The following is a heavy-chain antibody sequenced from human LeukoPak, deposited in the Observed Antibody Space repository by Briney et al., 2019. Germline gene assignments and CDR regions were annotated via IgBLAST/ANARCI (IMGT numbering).Heavy chain of an antibody. D-gene: IGHD2-15*01. CDR3: ARGRYCSGGSCSLTGYFDY. CDR1: GYTLTSYY. J-gene: IGHJ4*02. V-gene: IGHV1-46*01. CDR2: INPSGGST. Sequence: ASVKVSCKASGYTLTSYYMHWVRQAPGQGLEWMGIINPSGGSTSYAQKFQGRVTMTRDTSTSTVYMELSSLRSEDTAVYYCARGRYCSGGSCSLTGYFDYWGQGTLVTVSS.